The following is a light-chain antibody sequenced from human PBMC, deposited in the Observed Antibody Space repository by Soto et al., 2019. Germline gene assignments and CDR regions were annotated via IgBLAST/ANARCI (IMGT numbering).Light chain of an antibody. CDR2: EAS. V-gene: IGKV1-9*01. CDR3: QQLNSYPLT. Sequence: DIQLTQSPSFLSASVGDRVTITCRASQGISSFLAWYQQKPGKAPKLLIYEASTLQSGVPSRFSGSGSGTEFTLTISSLQPEDFATYYCQQLNSYPLTFGGGTNVEIK. CDR1: QGISSF. J-gene: IGKJ4*01.